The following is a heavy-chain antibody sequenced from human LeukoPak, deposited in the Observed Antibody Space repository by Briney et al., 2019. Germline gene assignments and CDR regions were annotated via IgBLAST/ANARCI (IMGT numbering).Heavy chain of an antibody. D-gene: IGHD3-10*01. Sequence: PGGSLRLSCAASGFTFSSYAMSWARQAPGKGLEWVSAVTASAGNTYYADSVKGRFTISRDNSKNTLYLQVNSLRAEDTAVYYCAKGDYYGSGSTFKNGMDVWGQGTTVTVSS. J-gene: IGHJ6*02. V-gene: IGHV3-23*01. CDR2: VTASAGNT. CDR3: AKGDYYGSGSTFKNGMDV. CDR1: GFTFSSYA.